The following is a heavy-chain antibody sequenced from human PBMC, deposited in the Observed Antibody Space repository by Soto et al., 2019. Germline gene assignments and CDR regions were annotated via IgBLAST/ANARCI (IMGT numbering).Heavy chain of an antibody. CDR1: GYTFTSYG. J-gene: IGHJ4*02. D-gene: IGHD2-15*01. CDR3: VVAARPYYFDY. CDR2: ISAYNGNT. Sequence: VASVKVSCKASGYTFTSYGISWVRQAPGQGLEWMGWISAYNGNTNYAQKLQGRVTMTTDTSTSTAYMELRSLRSDDTAVYYCVVAARPYYFDYWGQGTLVTVSS. V-gene: IGHV1-18*01.